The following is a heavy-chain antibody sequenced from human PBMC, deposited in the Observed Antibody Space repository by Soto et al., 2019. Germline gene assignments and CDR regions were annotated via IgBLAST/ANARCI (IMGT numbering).Heavy chain of an antibody. Sequence: QVQLVQSGAEVKKPGASVKVSCKASGYTFTSYDINWVRQATGQGLEWMGWMNPDTGKTGYAQKFQGRVTMTRDTSLSTAYMELSSLRSEDTAVYYCARGPNWNVWFDPWGQGTLVTVSS. CDR3: ARGPNWNVWFDP. CDR2: MNPDTGKT. CDR1: GYTFTSYD. V-gene: IGHV1-8*01. J-gene: IGHJ5*02. D-gene: IGHD1-1*01.